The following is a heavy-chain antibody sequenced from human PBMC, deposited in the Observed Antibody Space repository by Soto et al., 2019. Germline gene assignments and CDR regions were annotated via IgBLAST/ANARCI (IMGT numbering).Heavy chain of an antibody. V-gene: IGHV4-31*03. CDR2: IYYSGST. Sequence: SETLSLTCTVSGDSISSGGYYWSWIRQHPGKGLEWIGYIYYSGSTYYNPSLKSRVTISVDTSKNQFSLKLSSVTAADTAVYYCARDKLVASRYCSGGSCYGWNWFDPWGQGTLVTVSS. CDR3: ARDKLVASRYCSGGSCYGWNWFDP. CDR1: GDSISSGGYY. D-gene: IGHD2-15*01. J-gene: IGHJ5*02.